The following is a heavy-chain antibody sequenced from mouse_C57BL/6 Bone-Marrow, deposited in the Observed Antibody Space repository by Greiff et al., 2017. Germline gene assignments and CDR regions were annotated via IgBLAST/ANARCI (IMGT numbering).Heavy chain of an antibody. CDR3: ARLDWYWYFDV. CDR2: ISNGGGST. J-gene: IGHJ1*03. Sequence: EVMLVESGGGLLQPGGSLKLSCAASGFTFSDYYMYWVRQTPEKRLEWVAYISNGGGSTYYPDTVKGRFTISRDNAKNTLYLQMSRLKSEDTAMYYCARLDWYWYFDVWGTGTTVTVSS. D-gene: IGHD4-1*01. V-gene: IGHV5-12*01. CDR1: GFTFSDYY.